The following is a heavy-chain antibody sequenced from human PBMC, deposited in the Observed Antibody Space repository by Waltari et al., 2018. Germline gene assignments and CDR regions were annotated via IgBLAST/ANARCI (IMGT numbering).Heavy chain of an antibody. J-gene: IGHJ3*02. CDR3: ARGGWFGRGNDAFDI. CDR1: GGSFSSYY. D-gene: IGHD3-10*01. V-gene: IGHV4-34*01. CDR2: INHRGST. Sequence: QVQLQQWGAGLLRPSETLSLSCAVYGGSFSSYYWSWIRQSPRTGLEWIGEINHRGSTNVNPSLKSRVTISADTSKNQVSLRLRSVTAADMAVYYCARGGWFGRGNDAFDIWGQGTTVTVSS.